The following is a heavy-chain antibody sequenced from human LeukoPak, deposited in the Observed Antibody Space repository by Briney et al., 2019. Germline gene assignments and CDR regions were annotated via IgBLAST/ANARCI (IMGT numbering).Heavy chain of an antibody. J-gene: IGHJ4*02. CDR3: ARAFGSSGILGY. D-gene: IGHD3-22*01. CDR2: INPSGGST. V-gene: IGHV1-46*01. Sequence: GXSVTVSCRASGYTFTIYYMHWVRQAPGQGREGVGIINPSGGSTSYAQKFQGRVTMTRDTSTSTVYMELSSLRSEDTAVYYCARAFGSSGILGYWGQGTLVTVSS. CDR1: GYTFTIYY.